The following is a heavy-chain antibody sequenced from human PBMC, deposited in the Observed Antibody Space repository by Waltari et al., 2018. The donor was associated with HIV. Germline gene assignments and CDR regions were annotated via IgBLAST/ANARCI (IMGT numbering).Heavy chain of an antibody. Sequence: QGLLPESGGGVVQPGKSLRLSGLGSEMDFEDLAMHCVRQSQGKGLEWVAVISSDGSKKYYAGSMKGRIFISRENSESTVSLQINSLRVEDTAVYYCAKDRCGDDCHVGGMDVWGQGITVIVSS. CDR1: EMDFEDLA. V-gene: IGHV3-30*18. CDR3: AKDRCGDDCHVGGMDV. CDR2: ISSDGSKK. J-gene: IGHJ6*02. D-gene: IGHD2-21*02.